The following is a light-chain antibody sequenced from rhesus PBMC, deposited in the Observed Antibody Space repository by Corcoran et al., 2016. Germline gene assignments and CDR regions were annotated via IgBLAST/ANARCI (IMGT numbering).Light chain of an antibody. J-gene: IGKJ4*01. CDR3: QQYDSAPLT. V-gene: IGKV1-21*01. Sequence: DIQMTQSPSSLSASVGDRVTITCRVSQGISSWLAWYQQKPGKALKFLIYTASSLQSGVPSRFSGSVSCTDFTLTISSLQPEDFASYYCQQYDSAPLTFGGGTRVEIK. CDR2: TAS. CDR1: QGISSW.